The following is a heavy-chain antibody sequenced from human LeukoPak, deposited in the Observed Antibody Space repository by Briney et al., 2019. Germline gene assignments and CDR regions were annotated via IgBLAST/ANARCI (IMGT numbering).Heavy chain of an antibody. V-gene: IGHV3-66*01. J-gene: IGHJ4*02. CDR3: ARASRWLAFDN. CDR1: RFTVSNDH. D-gene: IGHD6-19*01. CDR2: IYNGDNT. Sequence: GGPLRLSCVASRFTVSNDHMNWVRKAPGKGLEWVSVIYNGDNTYYADSVQGRFTISKDNSKNTLYLQMNSLRPEDTAVYFCARASRWLAFDNWGQGTLVTVSS.